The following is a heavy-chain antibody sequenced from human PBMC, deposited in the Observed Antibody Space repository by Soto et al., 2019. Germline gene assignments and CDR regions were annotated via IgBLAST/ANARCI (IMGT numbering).Heavy chain of an antibody. V-gene: IGHV3-33*01. D-gene: IGHD2-2*01. J-gene: IGHJ3*02. CDR2: IWYDGSNK. CDR3: AREGPGYCSSTSCHDAFDI. CDR1: GFTFSSYG. Sequence: GGSLRLSCAASGFTFSSYGMHWVRQAPGKGLEWVAVIWYDGSNKYYADSVKGRFTISRDKSKNTLYLQMNSLRAEDTAVYYCAREGPGYCSSTSCHDAFDIWGQGTMVTVSS.